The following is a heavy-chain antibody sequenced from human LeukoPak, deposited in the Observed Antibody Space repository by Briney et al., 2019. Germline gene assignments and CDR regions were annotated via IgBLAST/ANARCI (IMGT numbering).Heavy chain of an antibody. CDR3: ARGTVSEPLLPPTFDY. D-gene: IGHD1-14*01. V-gene: IGHV4-59*01. J-gene: IGHJ4*02. CDR2: IYYSGST. CDR1: GGSISSYY. Sequence: SETLSLTCTVSGGSISSYYWSWIRQPPGKGLEWIGYIYYSGSTNYNPPLKSRVTISVDTSKNQFSLKLSSVTAADTAVYYCARGTVSEPLLPPTFDYWGQGTLVTVSS.